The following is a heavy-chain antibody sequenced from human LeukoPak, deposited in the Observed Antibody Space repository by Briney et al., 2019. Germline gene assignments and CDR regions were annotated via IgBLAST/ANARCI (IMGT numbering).Heavy chain of an antibody. V-gene: IGHV3-30*14. J-gene: IGHJ3*02. Sequence: GGSLRLSCAASGFTFSSYAMHWVRQAPGKGLEWVAVISYDGSNKYYADSVKGRFTISRDNSKNTLSLQMNSLRAGDSAVYYCARESGPFDIWGQGTMVTVSS. CDR1: GFTFSSYA. CDR3: ARESGPFDI. CDR2: ISYDGSNK. D-gene: IGHD3-10*01.